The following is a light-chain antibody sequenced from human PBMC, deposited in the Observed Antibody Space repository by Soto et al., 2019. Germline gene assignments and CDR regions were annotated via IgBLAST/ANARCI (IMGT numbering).Light chain of an antibody. Sequence: DIQMTQSPSSLSASVGDRVTITCRASQGIGNGLGWFQQKPGRAPKRLMNAASSLESGVPPRFSGSGSGTEFTLTISSLQPEDFATYYCLQHNSYPRTFGQGTKVEIK. CDR1: QGIGNG. CDR3: LQHNSYPRT. CDR2: AAS. V-gene: IGKV1-17*01. J-gene: IGKJ1*01.